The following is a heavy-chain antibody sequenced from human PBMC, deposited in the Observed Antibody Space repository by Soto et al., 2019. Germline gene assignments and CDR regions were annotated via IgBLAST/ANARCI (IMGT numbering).Heavy chain of an antibody. CDR2: ISGSGGST. Sequence: PGGSLRLSCAASGFTFSSYAMSWVRQAPGKGLEWVSAISGSGGSTYYADSVKGRFTISRDNSKNTLYLQMNSLRAEDTAVYYCAKWAGYCSGGSCSYVIYFDYWGQGTLVTVSS. CDR3: AKWAGYCSGGSCSYVIYFDY. D-gene: IGHD2-15*01. V-gene: IGHV3-23*01. J-gene: IGHJ4*02. CDR1: GFTFSSYA.